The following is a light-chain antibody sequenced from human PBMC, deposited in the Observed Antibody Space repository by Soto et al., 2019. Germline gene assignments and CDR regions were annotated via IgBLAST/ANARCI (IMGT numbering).Light chain of an antibody. V-gene: IGKV3-20*01. CDR2: GAS. CDR1: QSVSSSY. Sequence: NVLSQYPSTLSLSPGERATLSCRASQSVSSSYLAWSQQTPGQAPRLLIYGASSRATGIPDRFSGSGSGTDFTLTISRLEPEDFAVYYCQQYGSSPEPFGQGTKV. CDR3: QQYGSSPEP. J-gene: IGKJ1*01.